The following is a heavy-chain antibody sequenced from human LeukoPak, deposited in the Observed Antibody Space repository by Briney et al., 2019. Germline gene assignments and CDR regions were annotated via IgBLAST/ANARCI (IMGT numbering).Heavy chain of an antibody. D-gene: IGHD3-22*01. V-gene: IGHV3-23*01. CDR2: ISGSGGST. Sequence: GGSLRLSCAASGFTFSSYAMSWVRQAPGEGLEWVSAISGSGGSTYYADSVKGRFTISRDNSKNTLYLKMNSLRAEDTAVYYCAKDPYYYDSSGYYYSLPFFDYWGQGTLVTASS. CDR1: GFTFSSYA. CDR3: AKDPYYYDSSGYYYSLPFFDY. J-gene: IGHJ4*02.